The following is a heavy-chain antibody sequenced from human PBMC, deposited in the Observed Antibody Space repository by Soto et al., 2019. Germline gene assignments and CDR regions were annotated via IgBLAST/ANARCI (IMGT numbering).Heavy chain of an antibody. J-gene: IGHJ4*02. V-gene: IGHV3-30-3*01. CDR3: ARGRYYDYVWGSYHPDDY. D-gene: IGHD3-16*02. CDR1: GFTFSSYA. CDR2: ISYDGSNK. Sequence: QVQLVESGGGVVQPGRSLRLSCAASGFTFSSYAMHWVRQAPGKGLEWVAVISYDGSNKYYADSVKGRFTISRDNSKNTLYLQMNSLRAEDTAVCYCARGRYYDYVWGSYHPDDYWGQGTLVTVSS.